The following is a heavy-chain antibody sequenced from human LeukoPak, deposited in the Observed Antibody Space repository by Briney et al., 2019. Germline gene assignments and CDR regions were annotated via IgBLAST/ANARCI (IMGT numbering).Heavy chain of an antibody. CDR2: FFFPGNT. V-gene: IGHV4-39*07. D-gene: IGHD3-22*01. CDR1: GGSISSTNYY. CDR3: ARSDRDSSGYRYNWFDP. Sequence: SETLSLTCTVSGGSISSTNYYWGWIRQPPGKGLEWVGSFFFPGNTFYNPSLKSRVTISVDTSKNQFSLKLSSVTAADTAVYYCARSDRDSSGYRYNWFDPWGQGTLVTVSS. J-gene: IGHJ5*02.